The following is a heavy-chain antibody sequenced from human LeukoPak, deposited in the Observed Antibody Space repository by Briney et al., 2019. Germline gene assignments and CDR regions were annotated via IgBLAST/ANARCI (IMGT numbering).Heavy chain of an antibody. Sequence: GGSLRLSCAASGFTFSSYGMHWVRQAPGRGLEWVAFIRYDGSNKYYADSVKGRFTISRDNSKNTLYLQMNSLRAEDTAVYYCAKDPTGRFPSVDDAFDIWGQGTMVTVSS. J-gene: IGHJ3*02. D-gene: IGHD3-3*01. CDR2: IRYDGSNK. CDR1: GFTFSSYG. CDR3: AKDPTGRFPSVDDAFDI. V-gene: IGHV3-30*02.